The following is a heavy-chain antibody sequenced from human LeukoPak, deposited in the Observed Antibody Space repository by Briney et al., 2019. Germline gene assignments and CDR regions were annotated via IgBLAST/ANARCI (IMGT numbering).Heavy chain of an antibody. D-gene: IGHD6-13*01. Sequence: PSETLSLTCAVYGGSFSGYYWSWIRQPPGKGLEGIGEINHSGSTNYNPSLKSRVTISVDTSKNQFSLKLSSVTAADTAVYYCARGKQQLSFYYYYYYMDVWGKGTTVTVSS. CDR3: ARGKQQLSFYYYYYYMDV. V-gene: IGHV4-34*01. J-gene: IGHJ6*03. CDR2: INHSGST. CDR1: GGSFSGYY.